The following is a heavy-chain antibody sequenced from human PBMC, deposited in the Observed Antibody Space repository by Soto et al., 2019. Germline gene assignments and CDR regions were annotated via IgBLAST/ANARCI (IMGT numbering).Heavy chain of an antibody. CDR2: ISYDGSNK. CDR3: ARAQNGGEDAFDI. D-gene: IGHD4-17*01. J-gene: IGHJ3*02. CDR1: GFTFSSYA. Sequence: GGSLRLSCAASGFTFSSYAMHWVRQAPGKGLEWVAVISYDGSNKYYADSVKGRFTISRDNSKNTLYLQMNSLRAEDTAVYYCARAQNGGEDAFDIWGQGTMVTVSS. V-gene: IGHV3-30-3*01.